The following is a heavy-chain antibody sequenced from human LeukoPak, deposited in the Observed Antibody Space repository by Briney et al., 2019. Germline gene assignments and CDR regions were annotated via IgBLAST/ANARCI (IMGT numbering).Heavy chain of an antibody. D-gene: IGHD3/OR15-3a*01. CDR3: ATPGPDWGDAFDI. V-gene: IGHV1-24*01. Sequence: ASVKVSYKVSGYSVMELSMHWVRRAPGKGLEWMGGFDPEDGETIYAQKFQGRVTMTEDTSTDTAYMELSSLRSEDTAVYYCATPGPDWGDAFDIWGQGTMVTVSS. CDR2: FDPEDGET. J-gene: IGHJ3*02. CDR1: GYSVMELS.